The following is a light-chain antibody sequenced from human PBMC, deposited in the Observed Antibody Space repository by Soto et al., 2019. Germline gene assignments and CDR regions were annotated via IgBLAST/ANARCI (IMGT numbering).Light chain of an antibody. CDR2: LAS. CDR1: QSVFSSS. CDR3: QQSGSSPRT. J-gene: IGKJ1*01. V-gene: IGKV3-20*01. Sequence: EIVLTQAPGTLSLSPGDRATLSYRASQSVFSSSLTWYQQRPGQAPRLLIYLASIRPTGIPDRFSGSGSGIDFTLTINRLEPEDFAVYYCQQSGSSPRTFGQGTKVEIK.